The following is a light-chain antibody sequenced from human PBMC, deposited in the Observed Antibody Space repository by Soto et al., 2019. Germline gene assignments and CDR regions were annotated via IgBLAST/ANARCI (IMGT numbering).Light chain of an antibody. V-gene: IGKV3-20*01. J-gene: IGKJ4*01. CDR1: QSVNNNY. CDR2: GPS. Sequence: EIVLTQSPGTLSLSPGERATLSCRASQSVNNNYLAWYQQKPGQPPKLLIVGPSSIATGIPDRFSGSGSGTDFTLAISRLEPEDFAVYYCQQYCGSPPVTFGGGPEVDVK. CDR3: QQYCGSPPVT.